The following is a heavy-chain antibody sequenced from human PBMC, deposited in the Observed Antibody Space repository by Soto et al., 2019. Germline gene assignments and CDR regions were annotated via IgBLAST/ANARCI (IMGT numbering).Heavy chain of an antibody. CDR2: ISSSGSTI. Sequence: GGSLRLSCAASGFTFSDYYMSWIRQAPGKGLEWVSYISSSGSTIYYADSVKDRFTISRDNAKNSLYLQMNSLRAEDTAVYYCARDCYYDFWSGYFNNYYYYYGMDVWGQGTTVTVSS. J-gene: IGHJ6*02. V-gene: IGHV3-11*01. CDR3: ARDCYYDFWSGYFNNYYYYYGMDV. D-gene: IGHD3-3*01. CDR1: GFTFSDYY.